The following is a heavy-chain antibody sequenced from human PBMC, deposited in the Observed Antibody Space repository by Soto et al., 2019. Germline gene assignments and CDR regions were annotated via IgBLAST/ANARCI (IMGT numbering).Heavy chain of an antibody. D-gene: IGHD2-8*01. CDR3: ARVYAPDYYYYGMDV. CDR1: GFTFSSYS. Sequence: EVQLVESGGGLVQPGGSLRLSCAASGFTFSSYSMNWVRQAPGKGLEWVSYIISSSSTIYYADSVKGRFTISSENAKNSLYLQMNSLRDEDTAVYYCARVYAPDYYYYGMDVWGQGTTVTVSS. V-gene: IGHV3-48*02. J-gene: IGHJ6*02. CDR2: IISSSSTI.